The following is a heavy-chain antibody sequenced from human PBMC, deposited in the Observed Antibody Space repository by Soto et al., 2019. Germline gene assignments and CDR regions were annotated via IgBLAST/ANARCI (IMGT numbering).Heavy chain of an antibody. D-gene: IGHD5-12*01. CDR2: ISGSGGST. Sequence: GGSLRLSCAASGFIFSNAWINWVRQAPGKGLEWVSAISGSGGSTYYADSVKGRFTISRDNSKNTLYLQMNSLRAEDTAVYYCALAPVVAPFDYWGQGTLVTVS. CDR3: ALAPVVAPFDY. J-gene: IGHJ4*02. CDR1: GFIFSNAW. V-gene: IGHV3-23*01.